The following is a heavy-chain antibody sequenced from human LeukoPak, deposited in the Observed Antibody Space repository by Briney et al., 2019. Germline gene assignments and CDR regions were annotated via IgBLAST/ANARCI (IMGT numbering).Heavy chain of an antibody. CDR3: ASSRDYYGSGAGDY. CDR2: INPNSGGT. D-gene: IGHD3-10*01. V-gene: IGHV1-2*02. Sequence: ASVKVSCKASGYTFTGYYMHWVRQAPGQGLEWMGWINPNSGGTNYAQKFQGRVTMTRDTSISTAYMELSRLRSDDTAVYYRASSRDYYGSGAGDYWGQGTLVTVSS. CDR1: GYTFTGYY. J-gene: IGHJ4*02.